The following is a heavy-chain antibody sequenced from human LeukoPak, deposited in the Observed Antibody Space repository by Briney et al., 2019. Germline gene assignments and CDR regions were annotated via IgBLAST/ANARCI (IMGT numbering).Heavy chain of an antibody. D-gene: IGHD1-26*01. CDR2: IKQDGSEK. V-gene: IGHV3-7*01. Sequence: GGSLRLSCAASGFTFSKAWMSWVRQAPGKGLEWVANIKQDGSEKYYVDSVKGRFTISRDNAKNSLYLQMNSLRAEDTAIYYCARGSQWDFPSIYYFDQWGQGTLVTVSS. J-gene: IGHJ4*02. CDR3: ARGSQWDFPSIYYFDQ. CDR1: GFTFSKAW.